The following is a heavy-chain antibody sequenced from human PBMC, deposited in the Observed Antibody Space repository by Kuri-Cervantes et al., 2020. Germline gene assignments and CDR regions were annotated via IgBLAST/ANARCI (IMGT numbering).Heavy chain of an antibody. Sequence: ASVKVSCKASGYTFTSYDINWVRQATGQGLEWMGWMNPNSGNTGYAQKFQGRVTMTRNTSISTAYMELSSLRSEDTAVYYCARGVLEWLFPVPYYYYYHMDVWGKGTTVTVSS. CDR3: ARGVLEWLFPVPYYYYYHMDV. J-gene: IGHJ6*03. CDR1: GYTFTSYD. D-gene: IGHD3-3*01. V-gene: IGHV1-8*01. CDR2: MNPNSGNT.